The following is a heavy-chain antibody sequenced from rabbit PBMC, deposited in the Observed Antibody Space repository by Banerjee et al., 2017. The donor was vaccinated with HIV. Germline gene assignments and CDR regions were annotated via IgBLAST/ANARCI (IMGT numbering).Heavy chain of an antibody. CDR2: IYTGSSGST. CDR1: GFSFSSNYY. Sequence: QSLEESGGDLVKPGASLTLTCTASGFSFSSNYYMCWVRQAPGKGLEWIGCIYTGSSGSTYYANWAKGRFTISKTSSTVDLKMTSLTAADTATYFCARDVVAGDGYAWRYGLWGPGTLVTVS. D-gene: IGHD6-1*01. CDR3: ARDVVAGDGYAWRYGL. J-gene: IGHJ6*01. V-gene: IGHV1S40*01.